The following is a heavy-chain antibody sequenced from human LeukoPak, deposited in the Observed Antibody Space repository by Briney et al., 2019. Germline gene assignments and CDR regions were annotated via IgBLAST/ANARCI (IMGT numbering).Heavy chain of an antibody. V-gene: IGHV3-23*01. D-gene: IGHD6-13*01. Sequence: GGSLRLSCAASGFTFSSYAMSWVRQAPGKGLEWVSAISGSGGSTYYADSVKGRFTISRDNSKYTLYLQMNSLRAEDTAVYYCARGGPAAGRFDYWGQGTLVTVSS. CDR3: ARGGPAAGRFDY. J-gene: IGHJ4*02. CDR2: ISGSGGST. CDR1: GFTFSSYA.